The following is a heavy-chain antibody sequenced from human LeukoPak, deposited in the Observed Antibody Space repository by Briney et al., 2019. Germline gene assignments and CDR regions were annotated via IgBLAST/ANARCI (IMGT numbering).Heavy chain of an antibody. Sequence: GGSLRLSCAASGFTFSSYAMSWVRQAPGKGLEWVAVISYDGSNKYYADSVKGRFTISRDNSKNTLYLQMNSLRAEDTAVYYCAGDSVHLRRYYWGQGTLVTVSS. J-gene: IGHJ4*02. CDR1: GFTFSSYA. D-gene: IGHD1-14*01. V-gene: IGHV3-30-3*01. CDR2: ISYDGSNK. CDR3: AGDSVHLRRYY.